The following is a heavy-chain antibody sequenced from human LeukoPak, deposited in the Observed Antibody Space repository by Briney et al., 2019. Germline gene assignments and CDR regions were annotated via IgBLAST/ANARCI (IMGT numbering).Heavy chain of an antibody. Sequence: GGSLRPSCAVSEFAFGSEAMSWVRQSPAMGLEWVASISPGGGTTYYADYVKGRFTISRDNSKNSLFVQMNTLRAEDTAVYFCAKSRSGSANWALQIFDNWGQGTLVTVSS. CDR1: EFAFGSEA. CDR2: ISPGGGTT. D-gene: IGHD1-1*01. CDR3: AKSRSGSANWALQIFDN. J-gene: IGHJ4*02. V-gene: IGHV3-23*01.